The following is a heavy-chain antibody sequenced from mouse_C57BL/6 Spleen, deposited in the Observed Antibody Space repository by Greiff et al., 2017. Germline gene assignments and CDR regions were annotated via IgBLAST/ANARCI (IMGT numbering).Heavy chain of an antibody. Sequence: VQLKESGPGLVKPSQSLSLTCSVTGYSITSGYYWNWIRQFPGNKLEWMGYISYDGSNNYNPSLKNRISITRDTSKNQFFLKLNSVTTEDTATYYCARTSRDYAMDYWGQGTSVTVSS. D-gene: IGHD1-1*01. CDR2: ISYDGSN. V-gene: IGHV3-6*01. J-gene: IGHJ4*01. CDR3: ARTSRDYAMDY. CDR1: GYSITSGYY.